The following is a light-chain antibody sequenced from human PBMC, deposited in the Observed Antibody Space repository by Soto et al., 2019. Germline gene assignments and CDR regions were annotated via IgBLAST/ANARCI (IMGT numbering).Light chain of an antibody. J-gene: IGKJ4*01. CDR3: QQYNNWPPLT. Sequence: EIVMTQSPATLSVSPGERVTLPCRASQSVSTSLAWYQQKPGQAPRLLIYGASTRATGIPARFSGSVSGTEFTLTISSLQSEDFAVYYCQQYNNWPPLTFGGGTKVEIK. V-gene: IGKV3-15*01. CDR1: QSVSTS. CDR2: GAS.